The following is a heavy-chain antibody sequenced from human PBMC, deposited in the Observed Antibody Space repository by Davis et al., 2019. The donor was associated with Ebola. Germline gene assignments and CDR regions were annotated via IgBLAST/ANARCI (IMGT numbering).Heavy chain of an antibody. CDR1: GGSISSSSYY. D-gene: IGHD3-10*01. Sequence: MPSETLSLTCTASGGSISSSSYYWGWIRQPPGKGLEWIGSIYYSGSTYYNPSLKNRVTISVDTSKNQFSLKLSSVTAADTAVYYCARLNEDYYGSGSPSYFDYWGQGTLVTVPS. CDR3: ARLNEDYYGSGSPSYFDY. V-gene: IGHV4-39*01. J-gene: IGHJ4*02. CDR2: IYYSGST.